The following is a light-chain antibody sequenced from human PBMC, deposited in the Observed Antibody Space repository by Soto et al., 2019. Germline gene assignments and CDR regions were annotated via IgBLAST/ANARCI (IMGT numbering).Light chain of an antibody. CDR3: QQYNNCSVT. J-gene: IGKJ4*01. V-gene: IGKV3-15*01. CDR1: QSVTNN. Sequence: EVGLTQSAGTLSLSPGERAILSCRVSQSVTNNQLAWFRQKPAQAPRLLIYDASTRATGIPARFSGSGYGTECTLAISSLQSEDFAVYYCQQYNNCSVTLGGGTKVDIK. CDR2: DAS.